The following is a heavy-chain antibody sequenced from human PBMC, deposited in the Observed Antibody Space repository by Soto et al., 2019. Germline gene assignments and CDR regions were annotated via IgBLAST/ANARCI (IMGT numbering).Heavy chain of an antibody. V-gene: IGHV4-59*08. CDR1: GGSISNYF. CDR2: IYSTEYT. J-gene: IGHJ4*02. D-gene: IGHD3-9*01. Sequence: SETLSLTCTVSGGSISNYFWSWIRQPPGKGLEWIGYIYSTEYTDYNPSLKSRVTISVDTSKDQFSLQLKSVTAADTAVYYCARHRDYDILTHYRKYYFDYWGQGTLVTVSS. CDR3: ARHRDYDILTHYRKYYFDY.